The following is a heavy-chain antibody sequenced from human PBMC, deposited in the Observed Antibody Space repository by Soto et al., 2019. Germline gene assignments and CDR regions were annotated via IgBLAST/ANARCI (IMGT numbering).Heavy chain of an antibody. Sequence: ASVKVSCKASGYTFTSYDINWVRQATGQGLEWMGWMNPNSGNTGYAQKFQGRVTMTRNTSISTAYMELSSLRSEDTAVYYCARGYYDILTGYSRHAFDIWGQGTMVTVSS. V-gene: IGHV1-8*01. CDR1: GYTFTSYD. J-gene: IGHJ3*02. CDR2: MNPNSGNT. CDR3: ARGYYDILTGYSRHAFDI. D-gene: IGHD3-9*01.